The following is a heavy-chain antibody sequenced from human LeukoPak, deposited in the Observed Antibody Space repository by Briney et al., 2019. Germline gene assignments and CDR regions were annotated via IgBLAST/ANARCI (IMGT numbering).Heavy chain of an antibody. D-gene: IGHD6-19*01. Sequence: ESGPTLANPTQTLTLTCTFSGFSLSATGVGVGWIRQPPGKDLEWLALIYWNDDKRYSPSLKSRLTITKGTSKNQVVLTMTNMDPVDTATYYCAHRETAVAGTWAFDIWGQGTMGTVSS. J-gene: IGHJ3*02. CDR3: AHRETAVAGTWAFDI. CDR2: IYWNDDK. CDR1: GFSLSATGVG. V-gene: IGHV2-5*01.